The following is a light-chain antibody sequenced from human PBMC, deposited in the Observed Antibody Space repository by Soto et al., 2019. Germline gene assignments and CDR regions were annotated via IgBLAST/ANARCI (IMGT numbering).Light chain of an antibody. CDR2: KAS. CDR3: QQYNDNWT. J-gene: IGKJ1*01. V-gene: IGKV1-5*03. Sequence: DIQMTQSPSTLSASVGDRVTITCRASQSISSWLAWYQQKPGQAPKLLIYKASTLQSGVPSRFSGSGSGTEFTLAISSLQPDDSANYYCQQYNDNWTFGQETKVEIK. CDR1: QSISSW.